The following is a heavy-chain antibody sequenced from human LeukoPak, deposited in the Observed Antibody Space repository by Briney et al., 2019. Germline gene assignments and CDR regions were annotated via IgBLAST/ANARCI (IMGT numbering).Heavy chain of an antibody. Sequence: GGSLRLSCAASGFTFDDCAMHWVRQAPGKGLEWVALISNDGNKKYYADSVKGRFTVSRDNSKNTLFLQMNSLRTEDTAVYYCARDPFHLLILFDHWGQGTLVTVSS. CDR3: ARDPFHLLILFDH. CDR1: GFTFDDCA. D-gene: IGHD2-15*01. J-gene: IGHJ4*02. CDR2: ISNDGNKK. V-gene: IGHV3-30-3*01.